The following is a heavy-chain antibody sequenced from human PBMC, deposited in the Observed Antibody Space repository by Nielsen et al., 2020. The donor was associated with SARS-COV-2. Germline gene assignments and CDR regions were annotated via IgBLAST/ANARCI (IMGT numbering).Heavy chain of an antibody. V-gene: IGHV1-69*04. CDR1: GGTFSSYA. CDR2: IIPILGIA. D-gene: IGHD3-22*01. CDR3: ARVVVSYDSSGYDAFDI. J-gene: IGHJ3*02. Sequence: SVKVSCKASGGTFSSYAISWVRQAPGQGLEWMGRIIPILGIANYAQKFQGRVTITADKSTSTAYMELSSLRSEDTAVYYCARVVVSYDSSGYDAFDIWGQGTMVTVSS.